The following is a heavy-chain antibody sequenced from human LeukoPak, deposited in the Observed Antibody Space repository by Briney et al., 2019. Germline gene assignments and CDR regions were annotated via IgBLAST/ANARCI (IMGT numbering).Heavy chain of an antibody. CDR1: GFTFSSYG. CDR3: AKDFRLMVTRFWSANWFDP. D-gene: IGHD2-8*01. Sequence: GGSLRLSCAASGFTFSSYGMHWVRQAPGKGLEWVAFIRYDGSNKYYADSVKGRFTISRDNSKNTLYLQMNGLRAEDTAVYYCAKDFRLMVTRFWSANWFDPWGQGTLVTVSS. J-gene: IGHJ5*02. V-gene: IGHV3-30*02. CDR2: IRYDGSNK.